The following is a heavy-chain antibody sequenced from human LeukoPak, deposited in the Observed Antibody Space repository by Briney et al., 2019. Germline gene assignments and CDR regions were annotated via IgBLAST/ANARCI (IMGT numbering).Heavy chain of an antibody. CDR1: GFTFSSYW. Sequence: PGGPLRLSCAASGFTFSSYWLSWVRQAPGKGLEWVANIKQDGSEKYYVDSVKGRFTISRDNAKNSLYLQMNSLRAEDTAVYYCARGGDYGDYDFFDDWGQGTLVTVSS. CDR2: IKQDGSEK. D-gene: IGHD4-17*01. CDR3: ARGGDYGDYDFFDD. V-gene: IGHV3-7*01. J-gene: IGHJ4*02.